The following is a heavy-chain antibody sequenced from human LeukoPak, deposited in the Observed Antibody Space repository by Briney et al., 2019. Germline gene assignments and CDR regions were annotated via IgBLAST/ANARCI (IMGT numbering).Heavy chain of an antibody. V-gene: IGHV3-15*01. Sequence: AGSLTLSCAASGFTFSNAWMSWVRQAQGKGLGWVGRIKSKTDGGTTDYAAPVKGRFTISRDDSKNTLYLQMNSLKTEDTAVYYCTTSGGAPYFDYWGQGTLVTVSS. CDR1: GFTFSNAW. J-gene: IGHJ4*02. CDR2: IKSKTDGGTT. D-gene: IGHD3-16*01. CDR3: TTSGGAPYFDY.